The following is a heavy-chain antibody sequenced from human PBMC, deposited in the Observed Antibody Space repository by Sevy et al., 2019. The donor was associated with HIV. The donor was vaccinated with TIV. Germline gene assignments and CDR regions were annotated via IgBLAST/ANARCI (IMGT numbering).Heavy chain of an antibody. Sequence: GGSLRLSCTASGFTFGDYAMSWFRQAPGKGLEWVGFIRSKAYGGTTEYAASVKGRFTISRDDSKTIAYLQMNRLKTEDTGVYYCTRGGGITMMGYYYYGMDVWGQGTTVTVSS. CDR3: TRGGGITMMGYYYYGMDV. D-gene: IGHD3-22*01. V-gene: IGHV3-49*03. CDR1: GFTFGDYA. J-gene: IGHJ6*02. CDR2: IRSKAYGGTT.